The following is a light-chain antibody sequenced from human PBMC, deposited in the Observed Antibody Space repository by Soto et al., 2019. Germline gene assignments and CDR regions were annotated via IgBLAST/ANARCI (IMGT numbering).Light chain of an antibody. Sequence: QPVLTQPASVSGSPGQSITISCTGTSSDVGKYDLVSWYRHHPGKAPKIIIYEGNKRPSGLSNRFSGSKSGSTASLTISGLQAEDEAAYYCCSYAGSYTWVFGGGTKLTVL. CDR3: CSYAGSYTWV. V-gene: IGLV2-23*01. CDR2: EGN. J-gene: IGLJ3*02. CDR1: SSDVGKYDL.